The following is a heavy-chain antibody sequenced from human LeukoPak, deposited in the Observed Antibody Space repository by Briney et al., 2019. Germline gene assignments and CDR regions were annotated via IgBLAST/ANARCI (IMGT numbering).Heavy chain of an antibody. CDR1: GGALSSSA. V-gene: IGHV1-69*05. CDR2: IIPVYDSA. D-gene: IGHD6-6*01. Sequence: GSSVKVSCKASGGALSSSALSWLRLAPGQGPEWLGGIIPVYDSANYAQKFQGRVTITTDESTSTAYMELSSLRSEDTAVYYCARANSGSSIAARGGEDYYYYYMDVWGKGTTVTVSS. CDR3: ARANSGSSIAARGGEDYYYYYMDV. J-gene: IGHJ6*03.